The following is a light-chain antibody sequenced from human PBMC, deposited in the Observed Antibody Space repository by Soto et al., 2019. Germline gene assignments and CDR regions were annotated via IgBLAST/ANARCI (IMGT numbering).Light chain of an antibody. CDR2: DVS. Sequence: QSAPTQPASVSGSPGQSITISCAGTSADVGAFDDVSWYQHHPGKVPKLMIYDVSDRPSGVSTRFSGSKSANMASLTISGLQPDDEADYYCAAYTTSSTLVVGGGTKLTVL. J-gene: IGLJ3*02. CDR1: SADVGAFDD. CDR3: AAYTTSSTLV. V-gene: IGLV2-14*03.